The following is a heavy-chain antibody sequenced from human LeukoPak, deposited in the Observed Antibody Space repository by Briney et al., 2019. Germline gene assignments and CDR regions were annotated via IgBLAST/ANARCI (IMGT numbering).Heavy chain of an antibody. J-gene: IGHJ5*02. Sequence: KPSETLSLTCTVSGGSISSSSYYWGWIRQPPGKGLEWIGSMYYSGFTYYNPSLKSRVTISVDTSKNQFSLKLSSVTAADTAVYYCARDSGSSWYHFRWFDPWGQGTLVTVSS. D-gene: IGHD6-13*01. CDR3: ARDSGSSWYHFRWFDP. CDR2: MYYSGFT. V-gene: IGHV4-39*07. CDR1: GGSISSSSYY.